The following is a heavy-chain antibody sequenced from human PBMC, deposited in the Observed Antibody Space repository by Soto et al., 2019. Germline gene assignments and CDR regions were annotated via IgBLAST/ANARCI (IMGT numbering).Heavy chain of an antibody. CDR1: GFTFHSFT. CDR3: TRDASRDSSARGWFDP. J-gene: IGHJ5*02. Sequence: PGGSLRLSCAASGFTFHSFTMNWVRQSPGKGLEWVSTISSNSAYIYYTDALRGRFTISRDNAKNLLHLQMNSLRAEDTAVYYCTRDASRDSSARGWFDPWGPGTLVTVSS. CDR2: ISSNSAYI. V-gene: IGHV3-21*01. D-gene: IGHD6-13*01.